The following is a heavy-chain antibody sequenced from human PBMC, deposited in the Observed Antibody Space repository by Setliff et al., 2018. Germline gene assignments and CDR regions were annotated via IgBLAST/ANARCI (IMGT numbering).Heavy chain of an antibody. Sequence: SETLSLTCTVSGGSITSYYWSWIRQPVGKGLEWIGRIYANGNTNYNSSLKSRVTMSVDTSKNQFSLKLSSVTAADTAVYYCARVGMYYNFWSGYYTYYYYYYMDVWGKGTTVTVSS. V-gene: IGHV4-4*07. CDR2: IYANGNT. CDR3: ARVGMYYNFWSGYYTYYYYYYMDV. J-gene: IGHJ6*03. D-gene: IGHD3-3*01. CDR1: GGSITSYY.